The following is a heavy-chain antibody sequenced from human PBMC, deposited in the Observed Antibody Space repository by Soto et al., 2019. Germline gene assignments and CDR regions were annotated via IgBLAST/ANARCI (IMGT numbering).Heavy chain of an antibody. CDR3: ARDSGGPRDY. D-gene: IGHD3-10*01. J-gene: IGHJ4*02. V-gene: IGHV4-59*01. Sequence: QVQLLESGPGLVKPSETLSLTCTVSGDSISIYYWSWIRQPPGKGLEWIGYIYYSGSNNYNPSLNSRVTMSVDASKNQISLRLSSVTAADTAVYYCARDSGGPRDYGGQGTLVTVSS. CDR2: IYYSGSN. CDR1: GDSISIYY.